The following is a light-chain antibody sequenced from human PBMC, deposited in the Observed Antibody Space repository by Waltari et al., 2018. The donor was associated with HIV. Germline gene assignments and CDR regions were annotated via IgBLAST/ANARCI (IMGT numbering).Light chain of an antibody. CDR3: SSYAGTTTVV. CDR1: SSDIGAYDS. Sequence: QSVLSQPASVSASPGQSITFSCTGTSSDIGAYDSVSWYQHHPGKAPKLIIYDVTRRPSRISNRFSGSKSGNTASLTISGLQAEDEADYYCSSYAGTTTVVFGGGTKVTVL. J-gene: IGLJ3*02. CDR2: DVT. V-gene: IGLV2-14*03.